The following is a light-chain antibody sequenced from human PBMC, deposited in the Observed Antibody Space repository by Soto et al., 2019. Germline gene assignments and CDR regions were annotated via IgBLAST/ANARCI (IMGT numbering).Light chain of an antibody. CDR3: MQALQIPST. V-gene: IGKV2-28*01. CDR2: LGS. CDR1: QSLLYSNGHNY. Sequence: DIVMTQSPLSLPVTPGEPASISCTSSQSLLYSNGHNYLDWYVQKPGQSPQLLIYLGSNRASGVSDRFSGSGSGTDFTLKISRVEAEDVGVYYCMQALQIPSTFGQGTKLEIK. J-gene: IGKJ2*02.